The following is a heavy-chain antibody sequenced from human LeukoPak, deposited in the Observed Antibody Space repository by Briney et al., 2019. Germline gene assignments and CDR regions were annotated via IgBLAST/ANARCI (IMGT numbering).Heavy chain of an antibody. CDR2: IYYSGST. CDR3: ARGGDTGNGMDV. D-gene: IGHD3-16*01. CDR1: GGSISSNY. J-gene: IGHJ6*02. V-gene: IGHV4-30-4*08. Sequence: SETLSLTCTVSGGSISSNYWSWIRQPPGKGLEWIGYIYYSGSTYYNPSLKSRVTISVDTSKNQFSLKLSSVTAADTAVYYCARGGDTGNGMDVWGQGTTVTVSS.